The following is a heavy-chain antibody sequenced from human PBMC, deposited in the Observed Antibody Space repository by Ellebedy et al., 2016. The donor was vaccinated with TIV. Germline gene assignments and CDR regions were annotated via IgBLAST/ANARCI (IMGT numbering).Heavy chain of an antibody. D-gene: IGHD6-19*01. CDR2: ISSRGNTV. CDR3: ARDRDSSVWYGYYYMDV. CDR1: GFTFSDYS. J-gene: IGHJ6*03. Sequence: GESLKISCAASGFTFSDYSMSWIRQAPGKGLEWVSDISSRGNTVNYADSVKGRFTISRDNAKNSLYLQMNSLRAEDTAVYYCARDRDSSVWYGYYYMDVWGKGTTVTVSS. V-gene: IGHV3-11*01.